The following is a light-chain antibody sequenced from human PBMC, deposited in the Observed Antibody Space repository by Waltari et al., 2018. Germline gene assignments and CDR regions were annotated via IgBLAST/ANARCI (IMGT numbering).Light chain of an antibody. CDR1: QSIGSN. CDR3: QQYNNWPET. Sequence: DIVMTQSPATLSVSPGERATLSCRASQSIGSNLAWYQQKPGQAPRFLIYGASTRATGIPARFSGSRSGTEFTLTISSLQSADFAVYYCQQYNNWPETFGQGTKVEIK. CDR2: GAS. J-gene: IGKJ1*01. V-gene: IGKV3-15*01.